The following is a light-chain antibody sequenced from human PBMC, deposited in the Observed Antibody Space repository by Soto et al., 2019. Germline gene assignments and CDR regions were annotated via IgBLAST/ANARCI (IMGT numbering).Light chain of an antibody. CDR2: AAS. J-gene: IGKJ4*01. CDR1: QSITSH. CDR3: QQSYSIPLT. V-gene: IGKV1-39*01. Sequence: DIQMTQSPSSLSASVGDRVSITCRASQSITSHLNWYQQKPGKAPNLLIYAASSLQSGVPPRFSGSGSGRDFTLTISSLQPEDSATYYCQQSYSIPLTFGGGTKVEIK.